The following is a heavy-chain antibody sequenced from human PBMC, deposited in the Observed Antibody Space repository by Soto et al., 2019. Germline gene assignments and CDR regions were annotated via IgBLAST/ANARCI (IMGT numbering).Heavy chain of an antibody. CDR2: IIPIFGTA. Sequence: QVQLVQSGAEVKKPGSSVKVSCKASGGTFSSYAISWVRQAPGQGLEWMGGIIPIFGTANYAQKFQGRVTITGDKSTSTAYMELSSLRSEDTAVYYCAGDKVTGVGGYYYYGMDVWGQGTTVTVSS. CDR3: AGDKVTGVGGYYYYGMDV. CDR1: GGTFSSYA. J-gene: IGHJ6*02. V-gene: IGHV1-69*06. D-gene: IGHD3-3*01.